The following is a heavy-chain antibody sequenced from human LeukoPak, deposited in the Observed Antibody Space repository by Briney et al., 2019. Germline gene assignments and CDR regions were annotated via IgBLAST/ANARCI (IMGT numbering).Heavy chain of an antibody. D-gene: IGHD2-2*02. V-gene: IGHV3-20*04. CDR2: IGEDGSTT. CDR1: GIAFENYA. J-gene: IGHJ6*03. Sequence: GGSLRLSCAASGIAFENYAMNWVRQAPGKGLEWVSLIGEDGSTTWYADSVKGRFTISRDNAKNSLYLQMNSLRAEDTAVYYCARDVRVVVPAAIDYMDVWGKGTTVTVSS. CDR3: ARDVRVVVPAAIDYMDV.